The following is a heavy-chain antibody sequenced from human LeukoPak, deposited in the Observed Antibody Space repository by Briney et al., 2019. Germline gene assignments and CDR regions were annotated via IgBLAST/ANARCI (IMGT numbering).Heavy chain of an antibody. CDR3: ARGVADPEYYFDY. CDR1: GGSXSGYY. J-gene: IGHJ4*02. CDR2: INHSGST. V-gene: IGHV4-34*01. D-gene: IGHD6-19*01. Sequence: SXTCXXYGGSXSGYYWSWIRQPPGKGLEWIGEINHSGSTNYSPSLKSRVTISVDTSKNQFSLKLSSVTAADTAVYYCARGVADPEYYFDYWGQGTLVTVSS.